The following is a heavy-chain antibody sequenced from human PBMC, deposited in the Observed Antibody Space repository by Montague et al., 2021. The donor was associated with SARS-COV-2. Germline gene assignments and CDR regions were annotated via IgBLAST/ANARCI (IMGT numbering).Heavy chain of an antibody. J-gene: IGHJ4*02. Sequence: SLRLSCAASGFTFNSYAMSWVRQAPGKGLEWVSIIYSGGSSTYYADSVKGRFTISRDNSKNTLYLQMNSMIAEDTAVYYCGKTHRYYNRNFDYWGQGTLVTVSS. CDR2: IYSGGSST. CDR1: GFTFNSYA. D-gene: IGHD3-22*01. V-gene: IGHV3-23*03. CDR3: GKTHRYYNRNFDY.